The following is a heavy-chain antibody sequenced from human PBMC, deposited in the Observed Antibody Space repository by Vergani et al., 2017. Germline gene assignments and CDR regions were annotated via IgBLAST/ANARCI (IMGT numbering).Heavy chain of an antibody. CDR3: ARSNSGYYYYGMDV. D-gene: IGHD4-11*01. CDR2: IYYSGST. J-gene: IGHJ6*02. V-gene: IGHV4-34*11. CDR1: GGSFSGYY. Sequence: QVQLQQWGAGLLKPSETLSLTCAVYGGSFSGYYWSWIRQPPGKGLEWIGYIYYSGSTNSNPPLKSRVTISVDTSKYPFALKLSSVTAADTAVYYCARSNSGYYYYGMDVWGQGTTVTVSS.